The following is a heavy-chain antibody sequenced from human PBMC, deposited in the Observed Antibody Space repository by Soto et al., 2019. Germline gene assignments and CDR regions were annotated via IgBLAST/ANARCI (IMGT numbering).Heavy chain of an antibody. CDR2: ISSSSSYI. Sequence: EGSLRLSCAASGFTFSSYSMNWVRQAPGKGLEWVSSISSSSSYIYYADSVKGRFTISRDNAKNSLYLQMNSLRAEDTAVYYCARDQAASSGYYYYGMDVCGQGTTVTVSS. J-gene: IGHJ6*02. CDR1: GFTFSSYS. V-gene: IGHV3-21*01. CDR3: ARDQAASSGYYYYGMDV. D-gene: IGHD3-22*01.